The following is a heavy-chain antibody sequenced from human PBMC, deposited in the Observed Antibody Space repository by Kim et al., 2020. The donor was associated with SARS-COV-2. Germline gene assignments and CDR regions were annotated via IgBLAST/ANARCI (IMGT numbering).Heavy chain of an antibody. V-gene: IGHV3-33*06. J-gene: IGHJ4*02. Sequence: GGSLRLSCAASGFTFSSYGMHWVRQAPGKGLEWVAVIWYDGSNKYYADSVKGRFTISRDNSKNTLYLQMNSLRAEDTAVYYCAKDPHSGSYYRGFDYWGQGTLVTVSS. D-gene: IGHD1-26*01. CDR2: IWYDGSNK. CDR1: GFTFSSYG. CDR3: AKDPHSGSYYRGFDY.